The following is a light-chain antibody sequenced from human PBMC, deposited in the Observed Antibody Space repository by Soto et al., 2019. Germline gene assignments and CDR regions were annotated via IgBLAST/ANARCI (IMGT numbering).Light chain of an antibody. CDR2: DVS. CDR1: SSDIGSYNY. Sequence: QSALTQPASLSGSPGQSITISCTGTSSDIGSYNYVSWYQQHPGKAPKLMIFDVSYRPSGISDRFSGSKSGNTASLTISGLQPEDEADYYCSSYGGSSTLFGGGTKLTVL. V-gene: IGLV2-14*03. CDR3: SSYGGSSTL. J-gene: IGLJ3*02.